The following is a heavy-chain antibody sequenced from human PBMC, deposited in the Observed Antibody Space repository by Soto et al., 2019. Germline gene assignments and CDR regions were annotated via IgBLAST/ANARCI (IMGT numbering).Heavy chain of an antibody. J-gene: IGHJ6*02. CDR3: ARGLGGRMDD. CDR2: IIPILGET. V-gene: IGHV1-69*08. CDR1: GTIFSSYT. D-gene: IGHD3-16*01. Sequence: QVQLLQSGAEVKKPGSSVRVSCKASGTIFSSYTISWVRQAPGQGLEWMGRIIPILGETNSAQKFQGRVTLTADKSTNTAYMELNSLRLEDTALYYWARGLGGRMDDWGQGTTVTVSS.